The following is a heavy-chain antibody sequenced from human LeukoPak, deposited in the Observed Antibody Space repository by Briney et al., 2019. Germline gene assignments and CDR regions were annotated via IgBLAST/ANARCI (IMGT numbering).Heavy chain of an antibody. Sequence: PGRSLRLSCAASGFTFSSYAMHWVRQAPGKGLEWVAVISYDGSNKYYADSVKGRFTISRDNSKNTLYLQMNSLRAEDTAVYYCARDYYYDSSGPPAVWGKGTTVTVSS. CDR1: GFTFSSYA. CDR3: ARDYYYDSSGPPAV. D-gene: IGHD3-22*01. V-gene: IGHV3-30*01. CDR2: ISYDGSNK. J-gene: IGHJ6*04.